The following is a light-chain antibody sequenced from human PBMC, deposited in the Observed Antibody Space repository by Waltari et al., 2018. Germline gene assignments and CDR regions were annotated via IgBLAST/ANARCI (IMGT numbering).Light chain of an antibody. CDR2: EVS. CDR3: CSYAGANTYV. Sequence: QSALTQPASVSGSPGQSITVSCTGTRSDVGSYNLVSWYQHHPPKAPKLMIYEVSKRPSGVSNRFSGSKSGNTASLPISGLQPEDEADYYCCSYAGANTYVFGSGTKVTVL. V-gene: IGLV2-23*02. J-gene: IGLJ1*01. CDR1: RSDVGSYNL.